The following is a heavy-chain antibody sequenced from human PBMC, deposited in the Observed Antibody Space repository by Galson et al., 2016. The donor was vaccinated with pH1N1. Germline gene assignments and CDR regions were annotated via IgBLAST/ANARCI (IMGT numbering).Heavy chain of an antibody. CDR2: ISGGGTI. D-gene: IGHD6-19*01. CDR1: GFTFRSYA. CDR3: AKDKRSGWSVVGGFMYH. V-gene: IGHV3-23*01. J-gene: IGHJ5*02. Sequence: SLRLSCAVSGFTFRSYAMNWVRQAPGKGPEWVSVISGGGTIHYADSVRGRFTISRDNSNNTVYLQMNSLRAEDTGVYYCAKDKRSGWSVVGGFMYHWGQGTLVTVSS.